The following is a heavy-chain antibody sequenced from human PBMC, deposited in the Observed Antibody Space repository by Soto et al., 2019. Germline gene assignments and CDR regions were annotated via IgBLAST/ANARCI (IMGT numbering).Heavy chain of an antibody. V-gene: IGHV3-30-3*01. Sequence: QVQLVESGGGVVQPGRSLRLSCAASGFTFSSYAMHWVRQAPGKGLEWVAVISYDGSNKYYADSVKGRFTLSRDNSKNTLYLQMNSLRAEDTAVYYCARDRGYDILTGYYPDAFDIWGQGTMVTVSS. J-gene: IGHJ3*02. CDR2: ISYDGSNK. CDR1: GFTFSSYA. D-gene: IGHD3-9*01. CDR3: ARDRGYDILTGYYPDAFDI.